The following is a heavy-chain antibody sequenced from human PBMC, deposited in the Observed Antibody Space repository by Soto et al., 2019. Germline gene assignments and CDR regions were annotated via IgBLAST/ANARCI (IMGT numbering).Heavy chain of an antibody. CDR1: GYTFTSYA. J-gene: IGHJ4*02. Sequence: ASVKVSCKASGYTFTSYAMHWVRQAPGKRLEWMGWINAGNGNTKYSQKFQGRVTITRDTSASTAYMELSSLRSEDTAVYYCATTPRGLLWFGYFDYWGQGTLVTVSS. V-gene: IGHV1-3*01. D-gene: IGHD3-10*01. CDR3: ATTPRGLLWFGYFDY. CDR2: INAGNGNT.